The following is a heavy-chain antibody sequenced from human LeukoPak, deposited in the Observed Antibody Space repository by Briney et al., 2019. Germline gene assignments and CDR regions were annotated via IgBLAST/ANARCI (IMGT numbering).Heavy chain of an antibody. D-gene: IGHD2-15*01. Sequence: SETLSLTCAVYGGSFSGYYWSWIRQPPGKGLEWIGEINHSGSTNYNPSLKSRVTISVDTSKNQFSLKLSSVTAADTAVYYCARDLQCSGGSCYFNWFDPWGQGTLVTVSS. J-gene: IGHJ5*02. CDR2: INHSGST. V-gene: IGHV4-34*01. CDR1: GGSFSGYY. CDR3: ARDLQCSGGSCYFNWFDP.